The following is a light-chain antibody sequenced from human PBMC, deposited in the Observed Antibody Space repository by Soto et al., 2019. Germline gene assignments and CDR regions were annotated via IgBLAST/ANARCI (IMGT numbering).Light chain of an antibody. V-gene: IGKV3-15*01. CDR3: QQYNNWPLYT. CDR1: QSVGSN. J-gene: IGKJ2*01. Sequence: EIVMTQSPGTLSVSPGERATLSCRASQSVGSNLAWYQQKGGQAPRLLIYGASIRATGIPARFSGSGYGTAFTLTISSLQSEDFAVYYCQQYNNWPLYTFGQGTKVETK. CDR2: GAS.